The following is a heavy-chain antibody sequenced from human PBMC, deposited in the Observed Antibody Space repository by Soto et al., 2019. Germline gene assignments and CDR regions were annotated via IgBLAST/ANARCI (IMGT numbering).Heavy chain of an antibody. D-gene: IGHD3-16*02. J-gene: IGHJ4*02. Sequence: VQLVESGGGLVQPGGSLRLSCAASGFTFSDYYMSWIRQAPGKGLEWVSYISSSGSTIYYADSVKGRFTISRDNAKNSLYLQMNSLRAEDTAVYYCASIMITFGGVIDPTPFDYWGQGTLVTVSS. CDR1: GFTFSDYY. CDR3: ASIMITFGGVIDPTPFDY. V-gene: IGHV3-11*01. CDR2: ISSSGSTI.